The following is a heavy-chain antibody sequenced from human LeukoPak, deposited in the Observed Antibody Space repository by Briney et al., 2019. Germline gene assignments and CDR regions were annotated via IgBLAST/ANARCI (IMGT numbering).Heavy chain of an antibody. Sequence: GGSLRLSCAASGFTFRNYGMHWVRQAPGKGLEWVAFIRSDGNKHYYADSVKGRFTISRDNSKNTLYLQMVSLRVEDTAVHYCAKDLLPSIAVAAVAVPFDKWGQGALVTVSS. CDR3: AKDLLPSIAVAAVAVPFDK. J-gene: IGHJ4*02. V-gene: IGHV3-30*02. CDR2: IRSDGNKH. D-gene: IGHD6-6*01. CDR1: GFTFRNYG.